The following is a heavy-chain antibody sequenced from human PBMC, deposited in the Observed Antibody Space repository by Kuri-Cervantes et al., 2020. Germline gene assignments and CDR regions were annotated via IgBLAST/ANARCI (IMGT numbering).Heavy chain of an antibody. CDR1: GFTFSDYY. CDR3: ASETLYYYDSSGYHN. Sequence: GESLKISCTASGFTFSDYYMSWIRQAPGKGLEWVAVIWYDGSNKYYADSVKGRFTISRDNSKNTLYLQMNSPRAEDTAVYYCASETLYYYDSSGYHNWGQGTLVTVSS. CDR2: IWYDGSNK. D-gene: IGHD3-22*01. J-gene: IGHJ4*02. V-gene: IGHV3-33*08.